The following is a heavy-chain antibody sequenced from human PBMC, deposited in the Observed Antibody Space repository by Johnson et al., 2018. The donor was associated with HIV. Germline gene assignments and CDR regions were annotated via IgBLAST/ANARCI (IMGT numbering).Heavy chain of an antibody. D-gene: IGHD2-15*01. CDR1: GFTFSSYA. CDR2: ISYDGSNK. J-gene: IGHJ3*02. Sequence: VQPGRSLRLPCAASGFTFSSYAMHWVRQAPGKGLEWVAVISYDGSNKYFADSVKGRFTISRDDSQNTAYLQMNRLKTEDTAVYYCTKLVGYCSGGGCYTPGDIWGQGTMVTVSS. V-gene: IGHV3-30-3*02. CDR3: TKLVGYCSGGGCYTPGDI.